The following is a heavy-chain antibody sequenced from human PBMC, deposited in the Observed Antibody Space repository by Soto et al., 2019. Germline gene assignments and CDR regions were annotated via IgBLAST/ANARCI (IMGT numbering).Heavy chain of an antibody. V-gene: IGHV4-34*01. CDR1: GGSFSGYY. D-gene: IGHD5-12*01. CDR2: INHSGST. J-gene: IGHJ4*02. CDR3: ARAVKSDMVATSGYVDY. Sequence: PSETLSLTCAVYGGSFSGYYWSWIRQPPGKGLEWIGEINHSGSTNYNPSLKSRVTISVDTSKNQFSLKLSSVTAADTAVYYCARAVKSDMVATSGYVDYWGQGTLVTVSS.